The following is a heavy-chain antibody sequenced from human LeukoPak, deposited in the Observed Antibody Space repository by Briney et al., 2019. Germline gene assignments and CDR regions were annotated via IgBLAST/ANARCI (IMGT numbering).Heavy chain of an antibody. CDR1: GFTFSSYA. V-gene: IGHV3-23*01. CDR3: AKSVRFLENYYYMDV. CDR2: ISGSGGST. J-gene: IGHJ6*03. Sequence: GGSLRLSCAASGFTFSSYAMSWVRQAPGKGLDWVSAISGSGGSTYYADSVKGRFTISRDNSKNTLYLQMNSLRAEDTAVYYCAKSVRFLENYYYMDVWGKGTTVTVSS. D-gene: IGHD3-3*01.